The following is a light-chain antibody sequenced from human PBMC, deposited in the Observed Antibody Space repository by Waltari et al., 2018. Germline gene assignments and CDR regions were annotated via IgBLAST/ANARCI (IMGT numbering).Light chain of an antibody. Sequence: QSALTQPPSASGSPGQSVTISCAGTSRDVGAYNYVSWYQQHPGKAPKLMISEVNKRPSGVPDRFSGSKSGNTASLTVSGLQAEDEADYYCSSYADSNIVVFGGGTKLTVL. CDR2: EVN. J-gene: IGLJ2*01. CDR3: SSYADSNIVV. V-gene: IGLV2-8*01. CDR1: SRDVGAYNY.